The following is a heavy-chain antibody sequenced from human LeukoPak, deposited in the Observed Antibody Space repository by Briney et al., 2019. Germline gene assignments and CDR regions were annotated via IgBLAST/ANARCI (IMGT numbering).Heavy chain of an antibody. CDR1: GFTFSSYE. CDR3: ARAKTPSPDLYYYDTTGYYSY. CDR2: ISGSGSTK. Sequence: GGSLRLSCAASGFTFSSYEMNWVRQAPGKGLEWVSYISGSGSTKYYADSVKGRFTISRDNAKNSLYLQMNSLRAEDSAVYYCARAKTPSPDLYYYDTTGYYSYWGQGTLVTVSS. J-gene: IGHJ4*02. D-gene: IGHD3-22*01. V-gene: IGHV3-48*03.